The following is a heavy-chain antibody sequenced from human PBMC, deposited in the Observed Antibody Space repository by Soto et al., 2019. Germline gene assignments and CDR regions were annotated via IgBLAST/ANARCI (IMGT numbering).Heavy chain of an antibody. CDR3: AHPRGYGVFDAYDI. CDR1: GFTFSTYA. J-gene: IGHJ3*02. Sequence: GGSLRLSCVASGFTFSTYAMSWVRQAPAKGLEWVSALSPSGGETYYADSVKGRFTISRDNSMNALYLQMNSLRVEDTAVYYCAHPRGYGVFDAYDIWGQGTMVTVSS. CDR2: LSPSGGET. D-gene: IGHD4-17*01. V-gene: IGHV3-23*01.